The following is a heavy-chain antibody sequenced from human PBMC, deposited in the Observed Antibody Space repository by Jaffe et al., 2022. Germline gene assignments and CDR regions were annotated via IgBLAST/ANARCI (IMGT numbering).Heavy chain of an antibody. CDR3: ASYLGYCSGGSCSETTYYYYMDV. Sequence: QVQLVQSGAEVKKPGSSVKVSCKASGGTFSSYAISWVRQAPGQGLEWMGGIIPIFGTANYAQKFQGRVTITADESTSTAYMELSSLRSEDTAVYYCASYLGYCSGGSCSETTYYYYMDVWGKGTTVTVSS. CDR1: GGTFSSYA. D-gene: IGHD2-15*01. J-gene: IGHJ6*03. CDR2: IIPIFGTA. V-gene: IGHV1-69*01.